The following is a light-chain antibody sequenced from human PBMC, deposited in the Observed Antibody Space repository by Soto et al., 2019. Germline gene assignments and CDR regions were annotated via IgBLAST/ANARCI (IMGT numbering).Light chain of an antibody. Sequence: EIVMTQSPATRSVSPEERVTLSRRASQTVSNNLAWYQQKPGQPPRLLIYGASSRATGIPGRFSGSGSGTEFSPTISSLQSEDSAVYYCQQYHNWPPWTCGQGTKVDIK. J-gene: IGKJ1*01. CDR3: QQYHNWPPWT. CDR2: GAS. V-gene: IGKV3-15*01. CDR1: QTVSNN.